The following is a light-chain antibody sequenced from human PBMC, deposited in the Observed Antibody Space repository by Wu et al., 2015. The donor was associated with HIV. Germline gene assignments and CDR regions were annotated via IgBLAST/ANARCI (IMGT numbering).Light chain of an antibody. J-gene: IGKJ1*01. Sequence: EIVLTQSPATLSLSPGERATLSCRASQSVSSYLAWYQQKPGQAPRLLIYDASNRATGIPARFSGSGSGTDFTLTISSLGPEDFAVYYCQQRSKWAGWTFGQGTKVEIK. CDR3: QQRSKWAGWT. V-gene: IGKV3-11*01. CDR1: QSVSSY. CDR2: DAS.